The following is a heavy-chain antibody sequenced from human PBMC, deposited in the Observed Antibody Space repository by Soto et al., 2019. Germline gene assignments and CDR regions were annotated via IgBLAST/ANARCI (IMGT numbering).Heavy chain of an antibody. D-gene: IGHD3-3*01. CDR3: ARHHYDFWSGYLRWFDP. J-gene: IGHJ5*02. CDR1: GGSISSSSYY. CDR2: IYYSGST. Sequence: SETLSLTCTVSGGSISSSSYYCGWIRQPPGKGLEWIGSIYYSGSTYYNPSLKSRVTISVDTSKNQFSLKLSSVTAADTAVYYCARHHYDFWSGYLRWFDPWRQGTLVTVSS. V-gene: IGHV4-39*01.